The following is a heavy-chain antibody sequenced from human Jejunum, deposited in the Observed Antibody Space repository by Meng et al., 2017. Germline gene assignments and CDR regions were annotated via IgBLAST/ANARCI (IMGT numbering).Heavy chain of an antibody. CDR1: GYTFTSYG. Sequence: QVQLVQSGSELQTTGASVKVSCKALGYTFTSYGLSWVRQAPGQGLEWMGWINTNTGNPTYAQGFTGRFVFSLDTSVSTAYLQINSLKAEDTAVYYCARGTQSENWGQGTLVTVSS. CDR3: ARGTQSEN. CDR2: INTNTGNP. V-gene: IGHV7-4-1*02. J-gene: IGHJ4*02.